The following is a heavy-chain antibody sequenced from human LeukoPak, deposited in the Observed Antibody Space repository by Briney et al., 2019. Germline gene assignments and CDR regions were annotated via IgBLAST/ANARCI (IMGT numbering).Heavy chain of an antibody. V-gene: IGHV3-33*08. CDR2: IWYDGSNK. CDR1: GFTFSDYY. D-gene: IGHD3-9*01. Sequence: PGGSLRLSCAASGFTFSDYYMSWIRQAPGKGLEWVAVIWYDGSNKYYADSVKGRFTISRDNSKNTLYLQMNSLRAEDTAVYYCAREGWTYYDILTGYSNRPFDYWGQGTLVTVSS. J-gene: IGHJ4*02. CDR3: AREGWTYYDILTGYSNRPFDY.